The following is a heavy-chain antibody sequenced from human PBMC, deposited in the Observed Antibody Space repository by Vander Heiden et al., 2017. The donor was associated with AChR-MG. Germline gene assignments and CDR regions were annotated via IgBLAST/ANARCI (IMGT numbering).Heavy chain of an antibody. V-gene: IGHV4-61*02. J-gene: IGHJ5*02. CDR3: ARGRENCSGGSCYGGNWFDP. CDR2: MSTSGTT. D-gene: IGHD2-15*01. Sequence: QVQLQESGPGLVKPSQTLSLTCTVSGDSISSGRYYWTWIRQPAGKGPEWIGRMSTSGTTNYNPSLKGRVTISVDTSKNQFSLKLSSVTAADTAVYYCARGRENCSGGSCYGGNWFDPWGQGTLVTVSS. CDR1: GDSISSGRYY.